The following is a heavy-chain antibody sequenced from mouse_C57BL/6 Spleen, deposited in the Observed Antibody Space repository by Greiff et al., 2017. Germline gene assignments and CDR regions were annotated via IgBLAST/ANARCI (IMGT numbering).Heavy chain of an antibody. D-gene: IGHD4-1*01. CDR1: GFTFTDYY. J-gene: IGHJ1*03. V-gene: IGHV7-3*01. CDR3: ARYRTGTWYFDG. CDR2: IRNKANGYTT. Sequence: DVMLVESGGGLVQPGGSLSLSCAASGFTFTDYYMSWVRRPPGKALEWLGFIRNKANGYTTEYSASVKGRITISRDNSQSILYLQMNALRAEDSATYYGARYRTGTWYFDGWGTETTVTFSS.